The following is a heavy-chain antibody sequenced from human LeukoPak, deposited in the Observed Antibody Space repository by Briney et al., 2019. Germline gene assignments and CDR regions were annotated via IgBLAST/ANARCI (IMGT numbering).Heavy chain of an antibody. V-gene: IGHV6-1*01. CDR2: TYYRSKWFN. Sequence: SQTLSLTCAIYGDSVSSNSAAWHWIRQSPSRGLEWLGRTYYRSKWFNDYAVSVRGRILINPDTSKNQCSLQLNSVTPEDTAVYYXXXWDGXRPLQWGQGTLVTVSS. D-gene: IGHD4-4*01. J-gene: IGHJ4*02. CDR3: XXWDGXRPLQ. CDR1: GDSVSSNSAA.